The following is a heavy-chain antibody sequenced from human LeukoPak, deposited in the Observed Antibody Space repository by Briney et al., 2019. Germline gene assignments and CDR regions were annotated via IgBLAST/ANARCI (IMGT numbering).Heavy chain of an antibody. CDR1: GFTISSYG. CDR2: IRYDGSNK. D-gene: IGHD5-18*01. V-gene: IGHV3-30*02. J-gene: IGHJ4*02. CDR3: AKDKRYSYGIFDY. Sequence: GGSLRLSCAASGFTISSYGMHWVRQAPGKGLEWVAFIRYDGSNKYYADSVKGRFTISRDNSKNTLYLQMNSLRAEDTAVYYCAKDKRYSYGIFDYWGQGTLVTVSS.